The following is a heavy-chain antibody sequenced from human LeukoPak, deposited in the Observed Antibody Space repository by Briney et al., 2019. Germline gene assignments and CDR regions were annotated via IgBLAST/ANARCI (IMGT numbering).Heavy chain of an antibody. CDR1: GDSITRGDYY. J-gene: IGHJ4*02. V-gene: IGHV4-30-4*01. CDR2: IYHSGST. Sequence: PSETLSLTCSVSGDSITRGDYYWTWIRQSPGEGLEWLGYIYHSGSTLYHPSLESRLSLSVDTSKNQFSLTLTSVTAADSAVFYRARGVRGRKWYYFDSWGRGTLVTVSS. D-gene: IGHD2-15*01. CDR3: ARGVRGRKWYYFDS.